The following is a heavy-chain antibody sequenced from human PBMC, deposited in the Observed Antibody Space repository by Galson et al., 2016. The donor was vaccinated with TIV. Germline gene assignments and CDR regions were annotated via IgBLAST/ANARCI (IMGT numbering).Heavy chain of an antibody. V-gene: IGHV1-2*02. CDR2: IDPNSGAT. CDR3: ARGGVIRGLDF. CDR1: GYPFTDSW. D-gene: IGHD3-16*02. Sequence: SVKVFCKASGYPFTDSWMHWVRQAPGEGLEWMGWIDPNSGATLYAQKFQGRVTMTRDTSTSTTYVELSRLTSDDTADYYCARGGVIRGLDFWGQGTLVTVSS. J-gene: IGHJ4*02.